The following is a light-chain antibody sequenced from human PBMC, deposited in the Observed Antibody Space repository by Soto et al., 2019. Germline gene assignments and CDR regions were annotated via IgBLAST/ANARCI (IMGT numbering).Light chain of an antibody. V-gene: IGKV2-30*01. CDR2: KVA. Sequence: DFVLTQSPLSLPVTLGQPASISCRSSPSLVYSDGNTYLIWFHQRPGQSPRRLSYKVANRDSGVADRFSGSGSGSDSRLKISRAEAEDVGVYYCMQGGYWPWTFGQGTKVEIE. J-gene: IGKJ1*01. CDR1: PSLVYSDGNTY. CDR3: MQGGYWPWT.